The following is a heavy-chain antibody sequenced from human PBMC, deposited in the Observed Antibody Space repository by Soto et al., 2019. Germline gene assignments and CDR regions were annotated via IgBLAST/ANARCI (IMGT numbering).Heavy chain of an antibody. D-gene: IGHD3-9*01. Sequence: GASVKVSCKASGYTFTDYFIHWVRQAPGQGLEWMGGIIPIFGTANYAQKFQGRVTITADKSTSTAYMELSSLRSEDTAVYYCANDILSNNPYWGQGTLVTVSS. CDR1: GYTFTDYF. V-gene: IGHV1-69*06. CDR2: IIPIFGTA. CDR3: ANDILSNNPY. J-gene: IGHJ4*02.